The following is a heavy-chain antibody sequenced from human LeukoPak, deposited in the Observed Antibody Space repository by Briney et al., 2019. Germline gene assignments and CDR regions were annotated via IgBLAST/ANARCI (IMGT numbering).Heavy chain of an antibody. CDR1: GFTFSSYT. Sequence: GGSLRLSCAASGFTFSSYTMSWVRQAPGKGLEWVSTISNSDYSTYYADSVKGRFTISRANSENTLYLQMNNLRAEDTAVYYCAKATGYLLWGQGTLVTVSS. CDR3: AKATGYLL. D-gene: IGHD1-14*01. J-gene: IGHJ4*02. V-gene: IGHV3-23*01. CDR2: ISNSDYST.